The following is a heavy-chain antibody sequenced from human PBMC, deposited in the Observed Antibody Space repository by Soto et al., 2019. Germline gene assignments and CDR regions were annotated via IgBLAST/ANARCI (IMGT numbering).Heavy chain of an antibody. CDR2: IIPICGTA. Sequence: QVQLVQSGAEVKKPGSSVKVSCKASGGTFSSYAISWVRQAPGQGLEWMGGIIPICGTANYAQKFQGRVTITPDKYTSTAYMELSSLRSEDTAVYYCASVKKIWRKLLYYYYGMDVWGHGTTVTVSS. CDR3: ASVKKIWRKLLYYYYGMDV. J-gene: IGHJ6*02. V-gene: IGHV1-69*06. D-gene: IGHD3-16*01. CDR1: GGTFSSYA.